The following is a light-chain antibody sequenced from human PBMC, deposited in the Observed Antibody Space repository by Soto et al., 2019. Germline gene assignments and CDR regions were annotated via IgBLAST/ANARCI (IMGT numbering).Light chain of an antibody. J-gene: IGLJ1*01. CDR3: AAWDASLSAGV. V-gene: IGLV1-51*01. CDR1: SSNIGNNY. CDR2: DNN. Sequence: QSVLTQPPSVSAAPGQKVTISCSGSSSNIGNNYVSWYQQLPGTAPKLLIYDNNKRPSGIPDRFSGSKSGTSASLAIVGLRSEDEAIYYCAAWDASLSAGVFGNGTKLTVL.